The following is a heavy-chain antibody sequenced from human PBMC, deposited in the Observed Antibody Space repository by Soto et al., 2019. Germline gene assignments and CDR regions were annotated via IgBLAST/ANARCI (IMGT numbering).Heavy chain of an antibody. CDR3: ARIGYVFSYRGGVDS. CDR1: GFAFSGYS. D-gene: IGHD3-16*02. J-gene: IGHJ5*01. Sequence: QVQLVESGGGVFQPGRSLRLSCAASGFAFSGYSMQLVRQPPGKGLERVAVIKHDGSETYYADSVKGRFTVSKDDSTDALSLQMNRLRPEYTALYHCARIGYVFSYRGGVDSLGHGALVIVSS. V-gene: IGHV3-30-3*01. CDR2: IKHDGSET.